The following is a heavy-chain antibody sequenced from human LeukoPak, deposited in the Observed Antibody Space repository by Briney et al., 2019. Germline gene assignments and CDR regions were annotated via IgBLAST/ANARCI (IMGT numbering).Heavy chain of an antibody. CDR1: GSTFSRYW. Sequence: GGSLRLSCAASGSTFSRYWMHWVRQAPGKGLVWVSLINTDGSTTSYADSVKGRFTISRDNAKNTLYLQMNSLRAEDTAVYYCAKVDSSSSSWGQRTLVTVSS. V-gene: IGHV3-74*01. D-gene: IGHD6-6*01. CDR2: INTDGSTT. J-gene: IGHJ4*02. CDR3: AKVDSSSSS.